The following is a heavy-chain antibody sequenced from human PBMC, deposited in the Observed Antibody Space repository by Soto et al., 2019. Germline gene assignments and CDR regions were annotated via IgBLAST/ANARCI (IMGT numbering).Heavy chain of an antibody. CDR1: GFTFSNYW. CDR3: ARSAAYYGMDV. CDR2: INNDGSST. D-gene: IGHD6-25*01. J-gene: IGHJ6*02. V-gene: IGHV3-74*01. Sequence: EVQLVESGGGLVQPGGSLRLSCAASGFTFSNYWMHWVRQAPGKGLVWVSRINNDGSSTGYADSMKGRFTISRDNAKNTLYLQMTSLRAEDTAVYYCARSAAYYGMDVWGQGTTVTVSS.